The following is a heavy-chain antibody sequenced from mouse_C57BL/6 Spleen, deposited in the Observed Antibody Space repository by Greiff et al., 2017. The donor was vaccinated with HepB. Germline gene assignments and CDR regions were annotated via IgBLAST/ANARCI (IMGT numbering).Heavy chain of an antibody. CDR3: VRWLDAMDY. CDR2: IRSKSNNYAT. Sequence: DVKLVESGGGLVQPKGSLKLSCAASGFSFNTYAMNWVRQAPGKGLEWVARIRSKSNNYATYYADSVKDRFTISRDDSESMLYLQMNNLKTEDTAMYYCVRWLDAMDYWDQGTSVTVSS. CDR1: GFSFNTYA. D-gene: IGHD2-2*01. J-gene: IGHJ4*01. V-gene: IGHV10-1*01.